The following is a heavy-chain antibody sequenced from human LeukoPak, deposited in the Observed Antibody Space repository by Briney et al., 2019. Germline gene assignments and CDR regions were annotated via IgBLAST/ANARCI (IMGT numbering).Heavy chain of an antibody. Sequence: GGSLRLSCSASGFTFSSFWVGWVRQAPGKGLEWVASIRWDDERHHVDSVTGRFSVSRDNAKNSLYLQMSSLRAEDTAVYFCSRITTNGYFEYWGQGALVTVSS. V-gene: IGHV3-7*01. J-gene: IGHJ4*02. CDR3: SRITTNGYFEY. D-gene: IGHD1-1*01. CDR1: GFTFSSFW. CDR2: IRWDDER.